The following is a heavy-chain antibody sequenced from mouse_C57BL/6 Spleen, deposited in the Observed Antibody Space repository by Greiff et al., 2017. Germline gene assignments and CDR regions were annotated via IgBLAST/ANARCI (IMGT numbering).Heavy chain of an antibody. Sequence: VQLQQPGAELVKPGASVKLSYKASGYTFTSYWMHWVKQRPGQGLEWIGMIHPNSGSTNYNEKFKSKATLTVDKSSSTAYMQLSSLTSEDSAVYYCASSAGRDYYFDYWGQGTTLTVSS. CDR2: IHPNSGST. V-gene: IGHV1-64*01. D-gene: IGHD3-1*01. CDR3: ASSAGRDYYFDY. CDR1: GYTFTSYW. J-gene: IGHJ2*01.